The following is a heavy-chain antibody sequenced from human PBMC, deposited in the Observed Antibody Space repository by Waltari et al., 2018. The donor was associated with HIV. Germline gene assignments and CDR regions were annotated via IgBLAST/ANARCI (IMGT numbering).Heavy chain of an antibody. Sequence: QVQLVQSGAEVKSPGASVKVSCKASGNIFTRYNMHWVRQAPVQGLEWMGVSDPSIGRPTSEQKFQGRITITRDTSTCTGYMDLSSLRSEDTAVYFCLMSGTNAGDVLDIWGQGATVTVSS. CDR2: SDPSIGRP. CDR1: GNIFTRYN. V-gene: IGHV1-46*01. CDR3: LMSGTNAGDVLDI. D-gene: IGHD2-2*01. J-gene: IGHJ3*02.